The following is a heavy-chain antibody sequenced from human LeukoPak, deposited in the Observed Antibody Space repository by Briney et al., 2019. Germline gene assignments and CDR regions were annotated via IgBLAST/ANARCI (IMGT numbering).Heavy chain of an antibody. CDR3: ARLDGGLIFDY. Sequence: GGSLRLSCAASGFTFSSYWMSWDRQAPGKGLEWVANIKQDGSEKYYVDSVKGRFTISRDNAKNSLYLQMNSLRAEDTAVYYCARLDGGLIFDYWGQGTPVTVSS. CDR2: IKQDGSEK. D-gene: IGHD4-23*01. J-gene: IGHJ4*02. V-gene: IGHV3-7*01. CDR1: GFTFSSYW.